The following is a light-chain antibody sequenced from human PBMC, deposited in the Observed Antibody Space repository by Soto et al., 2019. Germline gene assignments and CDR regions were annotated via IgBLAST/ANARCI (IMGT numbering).Light chain of an antibody. J-gene: IGKJ1*01. Sequence: DIQMTQSPYTLSAHVGDIVKISCRASQSVNSWLAWYQQKPGKAPKLLIYKASTLESGVPSRFGGSGSGTEFTLTITILQPDYFATYYCQQSNSFSWTFGQGTKVEIK. CDR3: QQSNSFSWT. CDR1: QSVNSW. CDR2: KAS. V-gene: IGKV1-5*03.